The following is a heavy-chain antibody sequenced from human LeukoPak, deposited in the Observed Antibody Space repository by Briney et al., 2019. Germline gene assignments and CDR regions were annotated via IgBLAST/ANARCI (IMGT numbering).Heavy chain of an antibody. J-gene: IGHJ4*02. Sequence: SVKVSCKASGGTFSSYAISWVRQAPGQGLEWMGGIIPIFGTANYAQKFQGRVTITTDESTSTAYMELSSLRSEDTAVYYCARDRKGGNSGEFDYWGQGTLVTVSS. V-gene: IGHV1-69*05. CDR1: GGTFSSYA. D-gene: IGHD4-23*01. CDR2: IIPIFGTA. CDR3: ARDRKGGNSGEFDY.